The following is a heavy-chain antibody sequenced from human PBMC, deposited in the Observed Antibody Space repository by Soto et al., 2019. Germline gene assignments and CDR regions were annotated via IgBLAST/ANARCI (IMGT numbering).Heavy chain of an antibody. CDR3: ARVKYYNSWQHYYGMDV. V-gene: IGHV1-18*01. CDR2: ISAYNGNT. J-gene: IGHJ6*02. Sequence: QVQLVQSGAEVKKPGASVKVSCKASGYTFTSYGISWVRQAPGQGLEWMGWISAYNGNTNYAQKLQGRVTMTTDTSTSTDYMELRSLRSDDTAVYYCARVKYYNSWQHYYGMDVWGQGTTVTVSS. D-gene: IGHD3-10*01. CDR1: GYTFTSYG.